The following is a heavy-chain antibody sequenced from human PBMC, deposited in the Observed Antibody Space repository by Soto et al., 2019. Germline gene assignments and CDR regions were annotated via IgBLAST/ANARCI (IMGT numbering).Heavy chain of an antibody. V-gene: IGHV3-23*01. CDR3: AKEEYSSSNPSDY. Sequence: GESLKISCAASGFTFSSYAMSWVRQAPGKGLEWVSAISGSGGSTYYADSVKGRFTISRDNSKNTLYLQMNSLRAEDTAVYYCAKEEYSSSNPSDYWGQGTLVTVSS. CDR1: GFTFSSYA. J-gene: IGHJ4*02. D-gene: IGHD6-6*01. CDR2: ISGSGGST.